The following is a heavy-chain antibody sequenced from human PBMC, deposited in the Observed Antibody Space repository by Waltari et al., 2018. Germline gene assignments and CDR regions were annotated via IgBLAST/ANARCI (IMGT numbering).Heavy chain of an antibody. CDR1: GGSFSGYY. CDR2: INHSGST. J-gene: IGHJ4*02. D-gene: IGHD2-2*01. V-gene: IGHV4-34*01. CDR3: ARGGGWDIVVVPAAKNYFDY. Sequence: QVQLQQWGAGLLKPSETLSLTCAVSGGSFSGYYWSWIRQPPGKGLEWIGEINHSGSTNYNPSLKSRVTISVDTSKNQFSLKLSSVTAADTAVYYCARGGGWDIVVVPAAKNYFDYWGQGTLVTVSS.